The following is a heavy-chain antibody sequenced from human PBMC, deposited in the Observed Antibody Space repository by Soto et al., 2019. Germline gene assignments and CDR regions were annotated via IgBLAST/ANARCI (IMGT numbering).Heavy chain of an antibody. CDR3: ARDRVDIVAYDILTGYSTYPGPQGV. D-gene: IGHD3-9*01. Sequence: PGGSLRLSCAASGFTFSSYGMHWVRQAPGKGLEWVAVIWYDGSNKYYADSVKGRFTISRDNSKNTLYLQMNSLRAEDTAVYYCARDRVDIVAYDILTGYSTYPGPQGVWGKGTTVTVSS. J-gene: IGHJ6*04. CDR1: GFTFSSYG. CDR2: IWYDGSNK. V-gene: IGHV3-33*01.